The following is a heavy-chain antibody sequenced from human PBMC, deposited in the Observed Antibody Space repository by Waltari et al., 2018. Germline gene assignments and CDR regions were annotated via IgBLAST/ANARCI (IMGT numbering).Heavy chain of an antibody. CDR2: IKQDGSEK. Sequence: EVQLVESGGGLVQPGGSLRLSCAASGFTFSSYWMSWVRQAPGKGLEWVANIKQDGSEKYYVDSGKGRFTISRDNAKNSLYLQMNSLRAEDTVVYYCARERDGYYFDYWGQGTLVTVSS. CDR3: ARERDGYYFDY. J-gene: IGHJ4*02. CDR1: GFTFSSYW. V-gene: IGHV3-7*01.